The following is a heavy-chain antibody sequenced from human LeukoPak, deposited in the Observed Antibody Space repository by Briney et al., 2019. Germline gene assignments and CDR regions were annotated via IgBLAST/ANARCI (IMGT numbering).Heavy chain of an antibody. CDR3: ARAWYSSGFNWFDP. CDR1: GYTFTGYY. Sequence: ASVKVSCKASGYTFTGYYMHCVGHAPGHGLEWMGWVNPNSGGTNYAQQFQGRVTMTMDTSISTAYMELSRLRSDDTALYYCARAWYSSGFNWFDPWGQGTLVTVSS. J-gene: IGHJ5*02. V-gene: IGHV1-2*02. D-gene: IGHD3-22*01. CDR2: VNPNSGGT.